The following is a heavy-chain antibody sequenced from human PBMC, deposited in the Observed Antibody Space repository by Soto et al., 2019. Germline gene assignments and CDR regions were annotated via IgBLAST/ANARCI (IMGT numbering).Heavy chain of an antibody. CDR1: GFTFRSYA. D-gene: IGHD2-15*01. Sequence: EVQLLESGGGLVQPGGSLRLSCAASGFTFRSYAMSWVRQAPGKGLEWVSGISGSGGGTYYVDSVKGRFTISRDNSKNTLYLPMNSLRAEDTTVYYCATVTIGASPLPYWGKGILVPVSS. V-gene: IGHV3-23*01. CDR3: ATVTIGASPLPY. CDR2: ISGSGGGT. J-gene: IGHJ4*02.